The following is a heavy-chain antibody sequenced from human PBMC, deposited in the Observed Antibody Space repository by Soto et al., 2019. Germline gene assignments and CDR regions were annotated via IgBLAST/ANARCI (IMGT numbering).Heavy chain of an antibody. J-gene: IGHJ4*02. CDR2: INNSGST. D-gene: IGHD3-10*01. V-gene: IGHV4-39*07. CDR1: GGSVSSCCDY. Sequence: SETLSLTCTVSGGSVSSCCDYWGWVRQPPGKGLEWIGSINNSGSTYYNPSLKSRVTISVDTSKNQFSLKLSSVTAADTAVYYCARLYYGSGSRYFDYWGQGTLVTVSS. CDR3: ARLYYGSGSRYFDY.